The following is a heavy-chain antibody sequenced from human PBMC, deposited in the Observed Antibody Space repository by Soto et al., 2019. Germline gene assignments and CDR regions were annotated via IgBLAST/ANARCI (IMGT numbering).Heavy chain of an antibody. CDR3: TRDKGSYDFWSGYYYYYGMDV. D-gene: IGHD3-3*01. V-gene: IGHV3-49*04. Sequence: GGSLRLSCTASGFTFGDYAMSWVRQAPGKGLEWVGFIRSKAYGGTTEYAASVKGRFTISRDDSKSIAYLQMNSLKTEDTAVYYCTRDKGSYDFWSGYYYYYGMDVWGQGTTVTVSS. CDR1: GFTFGDYA. J-gene: IGHJ6*02. CDR2: IRSKAYGGTT.